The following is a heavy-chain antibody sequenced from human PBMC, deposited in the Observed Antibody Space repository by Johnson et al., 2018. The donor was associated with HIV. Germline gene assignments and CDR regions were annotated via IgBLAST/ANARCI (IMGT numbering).Heavy chain of an antibody. J-gene: IGHJ3*02. Sequence: EVQLVESGGGLVQPGGSLRLSCAASGFTFSSYWMHWVRQAPGKGLVWVANIKEDGSEKHYVDSVKARFTISRDNVKNSLYLQMNSLRAEDTAVYYCEKDADDGDEADDTKGALDIWGQGTMVTVAS. CDR2: IKEDGSEK. V-gene: IGHV3-7*01. CDR3: EKDADDGDEADDTKGALDI. CDR1: GFTFSSYW. D-gene: IGHD3-9*01.